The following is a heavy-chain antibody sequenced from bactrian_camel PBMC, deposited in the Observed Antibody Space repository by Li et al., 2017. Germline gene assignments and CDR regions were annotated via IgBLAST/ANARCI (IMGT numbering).Heavy chain of an antibody. CDR1: GLTYSTRC. V-gene: IGHV3-2*01. CDR3: AVDLRRYCGGGYHY. CDR2: IYRGSGYI. Sequence: VQLVESGGGSVQAGGSLRLSCAASGLTYSTRCMGWIRQAPGEERETVAKIYRGSGYIVYADSVKGRFTISQDNAKNTVYLQMNSLKFEDTAMYYCAVDLRRYCGGGYHYRGQGTQVTVS. D-gene: IGHD2*01. J-gene: IGHJ4*01.